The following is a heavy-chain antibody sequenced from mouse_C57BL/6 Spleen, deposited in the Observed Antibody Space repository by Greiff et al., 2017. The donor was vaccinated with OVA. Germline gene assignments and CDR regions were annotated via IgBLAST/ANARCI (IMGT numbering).Heavy chain of an antibody. CDR2: IDPSDSYT. CDR3: ARSGYGSRFAY. J-gene: IGHJ3*01. V-gene: IGHV1-50*01. Sequence: QVQLQQSGAELVKPGASVKLSCKASGYTFTSYWMQWVKQRPGQGLEWIGEIDPSDSYTNYNQKFKGKATLTVDTSSSTAYMQLSSLTSEDSAVYYCARSGYGSRFAYWGQGTLVTVSA. D-gene: IGHD1-1*01. CDR1: GYTFTSYW.